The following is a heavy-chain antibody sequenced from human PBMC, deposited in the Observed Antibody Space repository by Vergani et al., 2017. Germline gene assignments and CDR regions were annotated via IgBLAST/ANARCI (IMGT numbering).Heavy chain of an antibody. J-gene: IGHJ5*02. V-gene: IGHV4-59*01. Sequence: QVQLQESGPGLVKPSATLSLTCTVSGGSISSYYWSWIRQPPGKGLEWIGYIYYSGSTNYNPSLKSRVTISVDTSKNQFSLKLSSVTAADTAVYYCARAVVPAXFGPWGQGTLVTVSS. CDR2: IYYSGST. CDR1: GGSISSYY. D-gene: IGHD2-2*01. CDR3: ARAVVPAXFGP.